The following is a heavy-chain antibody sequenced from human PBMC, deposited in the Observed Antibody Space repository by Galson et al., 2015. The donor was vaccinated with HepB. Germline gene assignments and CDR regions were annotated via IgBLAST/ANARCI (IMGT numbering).Heavy chain of an antibody. D-gene: IGHD6-13*01. V-gene: IGHV4-34*01. CDR3: ARGLATGSWRRRSPYGLDV. CDR1: GGSFSDYY. J-gene: IGHJ6*02. Sequence: SETLSLTCAVYGGSFSDYYWTWIRQPPGKGLEWIGEINPSGNTNYKPSLKSRLIISVDRSKNQFFLKLTSVTAADAAVYFCARGLATGSWRRRSPYGLDVWGQGTTVTVS. CDR2: INPSGNT.